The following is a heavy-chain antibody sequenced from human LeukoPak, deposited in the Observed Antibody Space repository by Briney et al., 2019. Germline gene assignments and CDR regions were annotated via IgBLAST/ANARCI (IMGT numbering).Heavy chain of an antibody. CDR3: AKSNGYGLIDI. V-gene: IGHV4-34*08. J-gene: IGHJ3*02. CDR1: GFTFSDHY. CDR2: INHSGST. Sequence: GSLRLSCAASGFTFSDHYMDWVRQAPGKGLEWIGEINHSGSTNYNPSLKSRVAISVDTSRNQFSLKLNSVTAADTAVYYCAKSNGYGLIDIWGQGTMVTVSS. D-gene: IGHD3-22*01.